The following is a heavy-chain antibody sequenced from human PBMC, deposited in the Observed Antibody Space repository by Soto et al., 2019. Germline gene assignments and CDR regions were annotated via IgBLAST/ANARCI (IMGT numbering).Heavy chain of an antibody. D-gene: IGHD1-7*01. CDR1: GYTFTSYD. CDR3: ARGELQLDAFDI. V-gene: IGHV1-8*01. CDR2: MNPNSGNT. Sequence: ASVKVSCKASGYTFTSYDINWVRQATGQGLEWMGWMNPNSGNTGYAQKFQGRVTMTRNTSISTAYMELSSLRSEDTAVYYCARGELQLDAFDIWGQGTIVTVSS. J-gene: IGHJ3*02.